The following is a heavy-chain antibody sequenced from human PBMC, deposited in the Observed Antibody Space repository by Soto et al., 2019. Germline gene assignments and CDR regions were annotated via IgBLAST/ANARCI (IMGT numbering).Heavy chain of an antibody. Sequence: GGSLRLSCAASGVTFRGYWLHWVRHVPGKGLMWVAHISTDGTNTNYADSVKGRFTISRDNAKSTLFLEMNGLRDEDTAVYYCAREFCNFGNCHTYFFDPWGQGIPVTVSS. CDR2: ISTDGTNT. J-gene: IGHJ5*02. D-gene: IGHD1-7*01. CDR1: GVTFRGYW. V-gene: IGHV3-74*01. CDR3: AREFCNFGNCHTYFFDP.